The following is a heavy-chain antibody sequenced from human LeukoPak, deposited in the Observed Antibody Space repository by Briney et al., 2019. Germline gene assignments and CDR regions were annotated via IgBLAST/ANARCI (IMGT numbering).Heavy chain of an antibody. D-gene: IGHD3-16*02. CDR2: IYYSGST. V-gene: IGHV4-30-4*01. CDR3: ARGPNYVWGSYRYFDY. Sequence: SETLSHTCTVSGGSISSGDYYWSWIRQSPGKGLEWIGYIYYSGSTSYNPSLKSRVTISVDTSKNQFSLKLSSVTAADTAVYYCARGPNYVWGSYRYFDYWGQGTLVTVSS. CDR1: GGSISSGDYY. J-gene: IGHJ4*02.